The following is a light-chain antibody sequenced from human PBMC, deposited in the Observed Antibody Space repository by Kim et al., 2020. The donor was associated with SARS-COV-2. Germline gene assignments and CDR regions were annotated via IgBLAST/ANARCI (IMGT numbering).Light chain of an antibody. Sequence: SYELTQPPSVSVSPGQTARITCSGDALPQQYAYWYQQKPGQAPVLVIYYDSERPSGIPERFSGSSSGTTVTLTISGVQAEDEADYYFQSADSSGTWGFGGGTQLTVL. CDR1: ALPQQY. J-gene: IGLJ3*02. V-gene: IGLV3-25*03. CDR2: YDS. CDR3: QSADSSGTWG.